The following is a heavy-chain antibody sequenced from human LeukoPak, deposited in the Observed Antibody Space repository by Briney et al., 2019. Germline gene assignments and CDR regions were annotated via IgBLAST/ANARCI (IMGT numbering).Heavy chain of an antibody. CDR1: GGSICSYY. J-gene: IGHJ4*02. CDR3: ATTSATYYDFWSENYYFDY. Sequence: KPSETLSLTCTVSGGSICSYYWSWIRQPPGKGLEWIGYIYYSGSTNYNPSLKSRVTISADTSKNQFSLKLSSVTAADTAVYYCATTSATYYDFWSENYYFDYWGQGTLVTVSS. CDR2: IYYSGST. V-gene: IGHV4-59*01. D-gene: IGHD3-3*01.